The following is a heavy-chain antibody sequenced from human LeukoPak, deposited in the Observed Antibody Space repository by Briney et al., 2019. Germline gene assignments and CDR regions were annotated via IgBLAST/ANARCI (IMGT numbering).Heavy chain of an antibody. J-gene: IGHJ4*02. CDR3: ARDRGGTHDY. CDR1: GGSISSYY. CDR2: IYYSGST. Sequence: SETLSLTCTVSGGSISSYYWSWIRQPPGKGLEWIGYIYYSGSTNYNPSLKSRVTISVDTAKNQFSLKLSSVTAADTAVYYCARDRGGTHDYWGQGTLVTVSS. V-gene: IGHV4-59*01. D-gene: IGHD1-1*01.